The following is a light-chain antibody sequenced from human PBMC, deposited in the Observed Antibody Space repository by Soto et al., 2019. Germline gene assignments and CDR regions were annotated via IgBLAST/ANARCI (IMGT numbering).Light chain of an antibody. CDR3: QQYTGPPTT. CDR2: GAS. J-gene: IGKJ1*01. CDR1: QTVSSNY. V-gene: IGKV3-20*01. Sequence: EIILTQSPDTLSFSPGERATLSCRASQTVSSNYLAWCQQRPGQAPRLLIYGASTRAAGIPDRFSGSGSGTDFTLTITRLEPEDSAVYFCQQYTGPPTTFGQGTKVDIK.